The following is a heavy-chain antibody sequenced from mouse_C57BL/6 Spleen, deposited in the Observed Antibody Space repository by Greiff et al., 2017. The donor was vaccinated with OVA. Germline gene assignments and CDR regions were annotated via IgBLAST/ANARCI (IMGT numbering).Heavy chain of an antibody. CDR1: GYSITSGYY. CDR2: ISYDGSN. CDR3: ARSYSNPYYFDY. V-gene: IGHV3-6*01. D-gene: IGHD2-5*01. J-gene: IGHJ2*01. Sequence: ESGPGLVKPSQSLSLTCSVTGYSITSGYYWNWIRQFPGNKLEWMGYISYDGSNNYNPSLKNRISITRDTSKNQFFLKLNSVTTEDTATYYCARSYSNPYYFDYWGQGTTLTVAS.